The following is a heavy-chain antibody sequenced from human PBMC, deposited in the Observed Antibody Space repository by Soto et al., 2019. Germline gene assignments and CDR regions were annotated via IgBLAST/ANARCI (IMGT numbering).Heavy chain of an antibody. CDR3: ARGYPYFDY. D-gene: IGHD2-2*01. V-gene: IGHV4-59*08. CDR2: ICYSGST. J-gene: IGHJ4*02. CDR1: GGSISSYY. Sequence: SETLSLTCTVSGGSISSYYWSWIRQPPGKGLEWIGYICYSGSTNYNPSLKSRVTISVDTSKNQFSLKLSSVTAADTAVYYCARGYPYFDYWGQGTLVTVSS.